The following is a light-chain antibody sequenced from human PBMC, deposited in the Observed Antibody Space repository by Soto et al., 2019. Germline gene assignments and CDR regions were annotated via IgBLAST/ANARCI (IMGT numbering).Light chain of an antibody. CDR1: SSNIGTSS. J-gene: IGLJ1*01. CDR3: AAWDDSLNGHV. CDR2: TTN. V-gene: IGLV1-44*01. Sequence: QSVLTQPHSASGTPGQRVTISCSGSSSNIGTSSVHWFQQLPGTAPKLLISTTNQRPSGVPERFSGSKSGTAASPAISGRHSEEEADYYCAAWDDSLNGHVFGTGTKSPS.